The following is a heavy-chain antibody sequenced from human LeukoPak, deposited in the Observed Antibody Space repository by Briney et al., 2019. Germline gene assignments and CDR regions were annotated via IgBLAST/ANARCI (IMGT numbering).Heavy chain of an antibody. CDR2: IYYSGST. CDR3: ARFPSYDSSPRVLDY. J-gene: IGHJ4*02. Sequence: SETLSLTCTVSGGSISSYYWSWIRQPPGKGLEWIGYIYYSGSTNYNPSLKSRVTISVDTSKNQFSLKLGSVTAADTAVYYCARFPSYDSSPRVLDYWGQGTLVTVSS. V-gene: IGHV4-59*01. CDR1: GGSISSYY. D-gene: IGHD3-22*01.